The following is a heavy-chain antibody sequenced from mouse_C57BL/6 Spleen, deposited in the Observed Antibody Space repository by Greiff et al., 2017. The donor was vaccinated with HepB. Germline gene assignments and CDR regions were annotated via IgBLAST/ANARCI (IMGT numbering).Heavy chain of an antibody. CDR1: GYTFTDYY. Sequence: VQLQQSGAELVRPGASVKLSCKASGYTFTDYYINWVKQRPGQGLEWIARIYPGSGNTYYNEKFKGKATLTAEKSSSTAYMQLSSLTSEDSAVYFWSRSQLRLPYFDYWGQGTTLTVSS. V-gene: IGHV1-76*01. J-gene: IGHJ2*01. CDR3: SRSQLRLPYFDY. CDR2: IYPGSGNT. D-gene: IGHD3-2*02.